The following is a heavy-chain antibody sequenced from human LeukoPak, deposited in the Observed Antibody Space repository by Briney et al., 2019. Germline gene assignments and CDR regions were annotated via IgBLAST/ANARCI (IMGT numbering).Heavy chain of an antibody. D-gene: IGHD3-3*01. V-gene: IGHV3-30*03. J-gene: IGHJ3*02. Sequence: SGGSLRLSCAASGFTFSSYGMHWVRQAPGKGLEWVAVISYDGSNKYYADSVKGRFTISRDNSKNTLYLQMNSLRAEDTAVYYCARDGLTYYDFWSGYSPTDAFDIWGQGTMVTVSS. CDR1: GFTFSSYG. CDR3: ARDGLTYYDFWSGYSPTDAFDI. CDR2: ISYDGSNK.